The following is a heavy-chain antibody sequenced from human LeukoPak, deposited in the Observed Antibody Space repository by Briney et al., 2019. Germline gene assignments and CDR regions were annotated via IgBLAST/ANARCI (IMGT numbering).Heavy chain of an antibody. Sequence: ASVKVSCKASGGTFSSYAISWVRQAPRQGLEWMGRIIPIFGIANYAQKFQGRVTITADKSTSTAYMELSSLRSEDTAVYYCARSGDGYNYCFDYWGQGTLVTVSS. CDR2: IIPIFGIA. J-gene: IGHJ4*02. V-gene: IGHV1-69*04. CDR3: ARSGDGYNYCFDY. CDR1: GGTFSSYA. D-gene: IGHD5-24*01.